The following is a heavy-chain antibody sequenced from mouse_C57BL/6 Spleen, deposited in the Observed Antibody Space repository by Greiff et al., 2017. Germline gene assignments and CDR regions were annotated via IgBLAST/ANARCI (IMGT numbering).Heavy chain of an antibody. J-gene: IGHJ2*01. CDR3: AREGEDYGLFDY. CDR1: GYTFTSYW. V-gene: IGHV1-55*01. D-gene: IGHD2-4*01. Sequence: QVQLQQPGAELVKPGASVKMSCKASGYTFTSYWITWVKQRPGQGLEWIGDIYPGSGSTNYNEKFKSKASLTVDTSSSTAYMQLSSLTSEDSAVYYCAREGEDYGLFDYWGQGTTLTVSS. CDR2: IYPGSGST.